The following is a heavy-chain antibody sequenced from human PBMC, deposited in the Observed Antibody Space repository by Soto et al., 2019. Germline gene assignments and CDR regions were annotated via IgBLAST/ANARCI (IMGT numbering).Heavy chain of an antibody. CDR1: GYSFSNSY. D-gene: IGHD3-22*01. Sequence: GASVKVSCKAYGYSFSNSYVVWVRQAPGQGLEWMGVINPAGGSTSYAQKFQDRVTMTRDMSTSTVYLDLISLRSEDTAVYFCVRDQDSRGYSVFNLWGQGAQVTVSS. V-gene: IGHV1-46*03. J-gene: IGHJ5*02. CDR3: VRDQDSRGYSVFNL. CDR2: INPAGGST.